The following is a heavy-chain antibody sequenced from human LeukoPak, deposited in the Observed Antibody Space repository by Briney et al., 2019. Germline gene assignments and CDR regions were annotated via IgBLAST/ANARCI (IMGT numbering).Heavy chain of an antibody. Sequence: TGGSLRLSCAASGFTFSSYGMHWVRQAPGKGLEWVSYISSSGSTIYYADSVKGRFTISRDNAKNSLYLQMNSLRAEDTAVYYCARMSSGWYPPEYFQHWGQGTLVTVSS. V-gene: IGHV3-48*04. CDR1: GFTFSSYG. CDR3: ARMSSGWYPPEYFQH. J-gene: IGHJ1*01. D-gene: IGHD6-19*01. CDR2: ISSSGSTI.